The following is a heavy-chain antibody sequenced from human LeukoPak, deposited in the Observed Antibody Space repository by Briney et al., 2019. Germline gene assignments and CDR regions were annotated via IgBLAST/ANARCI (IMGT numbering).Heavy chain of an antibody. CDR3: ARGGVLRFLGHLDY. CDR1: GDTFSSYY. J-gene: IGHJ4*02. CDR2: INPSGGST. D-gene: IGHD3-3*01. V-gene: IGHV1-46*01. Sequence: ASVRVSCKASGDTFSSYYMHWVRQAPGQGLEWMGIINPSGGSTTYAQKFQGRVTMTRDTSTSTVYMELSSLRSEDTAVYYCARGGVLRFLGHLDYWGQGTLVTVSS.